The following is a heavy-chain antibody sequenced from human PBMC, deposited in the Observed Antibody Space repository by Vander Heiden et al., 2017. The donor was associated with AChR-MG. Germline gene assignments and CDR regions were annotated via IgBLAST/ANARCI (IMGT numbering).Heavy chain of an antibody. Sequence: EVQLLESGGGLVQPGGSLRLSCAASGFTFSRYAMSWVRQGPGKGLEWVSAISGSGGSTYYADSVKGRFTISRDNSKNTLYLQMNSLRAEDTAVYYCAKSRSGLLWFGELPTFDPWGQGTLVTVSS. V-gene: IGHV3-23*01. CDR2: ISGSGGST. D-gene: IGHD3-10*01. CDR1: GFTFSRYA. J-gene: IGHJ5*02. CDR3: AKSRSGLLWFGELPTFDP.